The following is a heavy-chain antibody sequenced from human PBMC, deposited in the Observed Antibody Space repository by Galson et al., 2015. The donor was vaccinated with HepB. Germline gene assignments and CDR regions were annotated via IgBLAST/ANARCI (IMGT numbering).Heavy chain of an antibody. CDR3: ARAGIAARPAYYYYYMDV. V-gene: IGHV4-61*02. D-gene: IGHD6-6*01. CDR2: IYTSGST. CDR1: GGSISSGSYY. Sequence: LSLTCTVSGGSISSGSYYWSWIRQPAGKGLEWIGRIYTSGSTNYNPSLKSRVTMSVDTSKNQFSLKLSSVTAADTAVYYCARAGIAARPAYYYYYMDVWGKGTTVTVSS. J-gene: IGHJ6*03.